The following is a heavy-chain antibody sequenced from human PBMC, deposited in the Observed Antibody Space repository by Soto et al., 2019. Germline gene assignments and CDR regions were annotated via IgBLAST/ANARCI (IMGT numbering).Heavy chain of an antibody. CDR3: ARVSSEIVVTADWYFDL. CDR2: IIPIFGTA. CDR1: GGTFSSYA. Sequence: QVQLVQSGAEVKKPGSSVKVSCKASGGTFSSYAISWVRQAPGQGLEWMGGIIPIFGTANYAQKFQGRVTITADXXXXXXXXXXSSXRSEDTAVYYCARVSSEIVVTADWYFDLWGRGTLVTVSS. D-gene: IGHD2-21*02. V-gene: IGHV1-69*01. J-gene: IGHJ2*01.